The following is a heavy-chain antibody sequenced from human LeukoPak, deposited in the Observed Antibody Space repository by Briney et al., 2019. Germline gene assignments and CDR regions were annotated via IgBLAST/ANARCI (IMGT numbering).Heavy chain of an antibody. CDR1: GGTFSSYT. Sequence: SVKVSCKASGGTFSSYTISWVRQAPGQGLEWIGRIIPILGIANYAQKFQGRVTITADKSTSTAYMELSSLRSEDTAVYYCADEARDSSSYYYVPAGYFQHWGQGTLVTVSS. CDR3: ADEARDSSSYYYVPAGYFQH. D-gene: IGHD3-22*01. CDR2: IIPILGIA. J-gene: IGHJ1*01. V-gene: IGHV1-69*02.